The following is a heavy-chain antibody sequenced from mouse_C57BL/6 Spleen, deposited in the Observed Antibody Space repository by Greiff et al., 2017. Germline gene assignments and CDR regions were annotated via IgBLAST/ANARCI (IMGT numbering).Heavy chain of an antibody. J-gene: IGHJ3*01. Sequence: QVQLQQPGAELVRPGSSVKLSCKASGYTFTSYWMHWVKQRPIQGLEWIGNIDPSDSETHYNQKFKDKATLTVDKSSSTAYMQLSSLTSEDSAVYYCARGGSSSWFAYWGQGTLVTVSA. V-gene: IGHV1-52*01. CDR3: ARGGSSSWFAY. D-gene: IGHD1-1*02. CDR2: IDPSDSET. CDR1: GYTFTSYW.